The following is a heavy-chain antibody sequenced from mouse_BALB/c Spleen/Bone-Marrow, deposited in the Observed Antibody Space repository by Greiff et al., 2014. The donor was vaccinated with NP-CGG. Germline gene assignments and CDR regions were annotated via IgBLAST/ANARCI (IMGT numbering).Heavy chain of an antibody. CDR1: GFDIKNTY. V-gene: IGHV14-3*02. Sequence: VQLKESGAGLVKPGGSVKLSCTTSGFDIKNTYMNWVKKRPEQGLEWIGRIDPANNNTKYDPRFQGKATITADTYSNTVHLQVNSLTSEDTAVYYCARGTYGLDSWGQGTTLTVSS. CDR3: ARGTYGLDS. CDR2: IDPANNNT. J-gene: IGHJ2*01. D-gene: IGHD1-2*01.